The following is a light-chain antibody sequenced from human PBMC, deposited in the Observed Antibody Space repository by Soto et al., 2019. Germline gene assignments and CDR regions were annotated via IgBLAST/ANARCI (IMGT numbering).Light chain of an antibody. J-gene: IGKJ5*01. V-gene: IGKV3-11*01. CDR1: QSVSSY. CDR2: DAS. Sequence: EIVLTQSPGTLSLSPGERATLSCRASQSVSSYLAWYQQKPGQAPRLLIYDASNRATGIPARFSGSGSGTDFTLTVSSLEPEDFAVYYCQQRRNWITFGQGTRLEIK. CDR3: QQRRNWIT.